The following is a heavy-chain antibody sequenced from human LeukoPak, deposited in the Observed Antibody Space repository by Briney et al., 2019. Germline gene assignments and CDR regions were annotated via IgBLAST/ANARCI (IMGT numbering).Heavy chain of an antibody. CDR3: ARGPDSSGYYYNY. CDR2: IYPGDSDT. Sequence: GESLKISCKGSGYSFTSYWIGWVRQMPEKGLEWMGIIYPGDSDTRYSPSFQGQVTISADKSISTAYLQWSSLKASGTAMYYCARGPDSSGYYYNYWGQGTLVTVSS. CDR1: GYSFTSYW. J-gene: IGHJ4*02. V-gene: IGHV5-51*01. D-gene: IGHD3-22*01.